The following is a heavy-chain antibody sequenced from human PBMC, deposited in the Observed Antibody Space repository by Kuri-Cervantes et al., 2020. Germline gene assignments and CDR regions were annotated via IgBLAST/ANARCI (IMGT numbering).Heavy chain of an antibody. CDR2: ISYDGSNK. Sequence: GGSLRLSCAASGFTFSSYSMNWVRQAPGKGLEWVAVISYDGSNKYYADSVKGRFTISRDNSKNTLYLQMNSLRAEDTAVYYCARGAGRYCSGGSCYYFDYWGQGTLVTVSS. CDR3: ARGAGRYCSGGSCYYFDY. V-gene: IGHV3-30*03. J-gene: IGHJ4*02. D-gene: IGHD2-15*01. CDR1: GFTFSSYS.